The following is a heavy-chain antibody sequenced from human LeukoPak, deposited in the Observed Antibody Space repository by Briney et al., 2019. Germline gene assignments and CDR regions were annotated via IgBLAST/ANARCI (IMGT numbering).Heavy chain of an antibody. V-gene: IGHV1-18*01. CDR2: ISAYNGNT. Sequence: ASVKVSCKASGYTFTSYGISWVRQAPGQGREWMGWISAYNGNTNYAQKLQGRVTMTTDTSTSTAYMELRSLRSDDTAVYYCARERYDFWSGYPYYYYYYMDVWGKGTTVTVSS. CDR1: GYTFTSYG. CDR3: ARERYDFWSGYPYYYYYYMDV. D-gene: IGHD3-3*01. J-gene: IGHJ6*03.